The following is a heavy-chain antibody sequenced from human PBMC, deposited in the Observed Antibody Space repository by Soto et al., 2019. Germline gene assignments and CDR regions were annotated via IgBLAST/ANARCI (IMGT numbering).Heavy chain of an antibody. J-gene: IGHJ4*02. D-gene: IGHD6-13*01. CDR1: VVPFSSYS. Sequence: GGSLRLSCAASVVPFSSYSMNWVRPAPGKGLEWVSSISSSSSYIYYADSVKGRFTISRDNAKNSLYLQMNSLRAEDTAVYYCARDRPKGSTCIDYWGQGTLVTVSS. CDR3: ARDRPKGSTCIDY. V-gene: IGHV3-21*01. CDR2: ISSSSSYI.